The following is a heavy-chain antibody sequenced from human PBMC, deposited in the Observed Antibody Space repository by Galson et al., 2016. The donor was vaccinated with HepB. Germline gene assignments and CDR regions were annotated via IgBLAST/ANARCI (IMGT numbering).Heavy chain of an antibody. D-gene: IGHD1-14*01. CDR2: ISGTGGGT. V-gene: IGHV3-23*01. J-gene: IGHJ4*02. CDR1: GFSFSNYA. CDR3: VKVAAGTPTYYFAS. Sequence: SLRLSCAASGFSFSNYAMSWVRQAPGTGLEWVSSISGTGGGTYYADSAKGRFTIPRDNSKNTLYLRRSSLRVEDTAVYYCVKVAAGTPTYYFASWGQGTLVTVSS.